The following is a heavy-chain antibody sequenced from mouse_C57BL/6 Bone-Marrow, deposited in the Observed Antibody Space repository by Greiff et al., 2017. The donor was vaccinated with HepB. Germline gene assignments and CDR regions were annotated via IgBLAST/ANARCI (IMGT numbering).Heavy chain of an antibody. D-gene: IGHD2-12*01. J-gene: IGHJ1*03. V-gene: IGHV1-18*01. CDR1: GYTFTDYN. Sequence: EVHLVESGPELVKPGASVKIPCKASGYTFTDYNMDWVKQSHGKSLEWIGDINPNNGGTIYNQKFKGKATLTVDKSSSTAYMELRSLTSEYTAVYYCARGDYRVLYWYFDVWGTGTTVTVSS. CDR3: ARGDYRVLYWYFDV. CDR2: INPNNGGT.